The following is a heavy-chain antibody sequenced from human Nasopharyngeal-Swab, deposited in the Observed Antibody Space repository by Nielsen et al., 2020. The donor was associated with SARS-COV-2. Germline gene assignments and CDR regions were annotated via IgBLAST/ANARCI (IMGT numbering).Heavy chain of an antibody. D-gene: IGHD6-13*01. J-gene: IGHJ6*02. CDR2: TYYRSKWYN. V-gene: IGHV6-1*01. Sequence: MRQSPSRGLEVRGRTYYRSKWYNDYAVSVKSRITISPDTSKNQFSLQLNSVTPEDTAVYYCARDGIAAAGYYYYYYGMDVWGQGTTVTVSS. CDR3: ARDGIAAAGYYYYYYGMDV.